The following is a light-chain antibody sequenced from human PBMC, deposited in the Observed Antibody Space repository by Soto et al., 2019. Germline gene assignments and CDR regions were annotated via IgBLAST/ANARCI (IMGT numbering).Light chain of an antibody. CDR3: QSYDSSLSGYV. V-gene: IGLV1-40*01. CDR2: GNS. CDR1: SSNIGAGYD. Sequence: QSVLTQPPSVSGAPGQRVTISCTGSSSNIGAGYDVHWYQQLPGTAPKHLIYGNSNRPSGVPDRFSGSKSGTSASLAITGLKAEDEADYYCQSYDSSLSGYVFGTGTKLTVL. J-gene: IGLJ1*01.